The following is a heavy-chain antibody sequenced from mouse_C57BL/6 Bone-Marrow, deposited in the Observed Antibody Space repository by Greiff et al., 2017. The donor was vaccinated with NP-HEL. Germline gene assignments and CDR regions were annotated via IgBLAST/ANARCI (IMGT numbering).Heavy chain of an antibody. CDR3: AREYYGSKPFFDY. V-gene: IGHV1-7*01. D-gene: IGHD1-1*01. Sequence: QVQLQQSGAELAKPGASVKLSCKASGYTFTSYWMHWVKQRPGQGLEWIGYINPSSGYTKYNQKFKDKATLTADKSSSTAYMQLSSLTYEDSAVYYCAREYYGSKPFFDYWGQGTTLTVSS. CDR2: INPSSGYT. CDR1: GYTFTSYW. J-gene: IGHJ2*01.